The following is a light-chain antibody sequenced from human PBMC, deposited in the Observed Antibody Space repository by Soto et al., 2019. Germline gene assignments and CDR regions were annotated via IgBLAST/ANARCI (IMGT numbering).Light chain of an antibody. V-gene: IGKV1-5*01. Sequence: DIKMNQSPSTLSAYVGDRVTITCRASQSISSWLAWYQQKPGKAPKLLIYDASRWAGGVPSRFTGSGSGTEFTLTISSLQSEDFAVYYCQQYNNWPPWTFGQGTKVDIK. CDR3: QQYNNWPPWT. CDR2: DAS. J-gene: IGKJ1*01. CDR1: QSISSW.